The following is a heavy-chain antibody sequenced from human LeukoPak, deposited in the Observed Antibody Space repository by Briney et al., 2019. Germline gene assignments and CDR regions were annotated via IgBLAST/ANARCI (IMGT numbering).Heavy chain of an antibody. CDR1: GFTFSSYA. D-gene: IGHD6-13*01. CDR3: ARDTSFSSSWTLDY. J-gene: IGHJ4*02. CDR2: ISNNGGST. V-gene: IGHV3-64*01. Sequence: GGSLRLSCAASGFTFSSYAMHSVRQAAGKGLEYVSAISNNGGSTYYANSVKGRFTISRDNSKNTLYLQMGSLRAEDMAVYYCARDTSFSSSWTLDYWGQGTLVTVSS.